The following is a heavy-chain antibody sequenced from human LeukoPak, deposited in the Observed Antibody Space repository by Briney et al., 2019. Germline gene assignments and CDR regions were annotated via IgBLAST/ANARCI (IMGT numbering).Heavy chain of an antibody. CDR1: GFTVSSNY. CDR3: ARSYSSSFEGDY. CDR2: IYSGGST. J-gene: IGHJ4*02. Sequence: GGSLRLSCAASGFTVSSNYMSWVRQAPGKGLEWVSVIYSGGSTYYADSVKGRFTISRDNSKNSLYLQMNSLRAEDTAVYYCARSYSSSFEGDYWGQGTLVTVSS. D-gene: IGHD6-13*01. V-gene: IGHV3-53*01.